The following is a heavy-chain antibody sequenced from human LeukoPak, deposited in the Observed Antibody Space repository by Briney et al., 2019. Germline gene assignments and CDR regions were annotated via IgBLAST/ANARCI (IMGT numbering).Heavy chain of an antibody. V-gene: IGHV1-2*02. CDR3: ARESKGYSGYDLNWFDH. D-gene: IGHD5-12*01. CDR2: INPNSGGT. J-gene: IGHJ5*02. CDR1: GYTSTHYY. Sequence: ASVRVSFTASGYTSTHYYMHWVRQAPGQGREWMGWINPNSGGTNYAQKFQGRVTVTRDTSISTAYMELSRLRSDDTAVYYCARESKGYSGYDLNWFDHWGQGTLVTVSS.